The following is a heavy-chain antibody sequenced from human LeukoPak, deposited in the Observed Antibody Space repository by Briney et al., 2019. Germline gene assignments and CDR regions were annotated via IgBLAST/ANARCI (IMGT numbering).Heavy chain of an antibody. CDR1: EFSVNDYY. CDR3: AREMVAGTFDT. D-gene: IGHD6-19*01. J-gene: IGHJ4*02. V-gene: IGHV3-11*01. Sequence: GGTLRLSCTASEFSVNDYYMSWIRQAPGKGLEWVSDIGGSDSIVAYAGFVRGRFTISRDFASNSVYHQMNSLRDDDTAVYFCAREMVAGTFDTWGQGTLVTVSS. CDR2: IGGSDSIV.